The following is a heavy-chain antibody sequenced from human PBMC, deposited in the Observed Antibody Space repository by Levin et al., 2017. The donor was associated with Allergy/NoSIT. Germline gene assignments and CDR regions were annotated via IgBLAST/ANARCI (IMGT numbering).Heavy chain of an antibody. CDR2: INPSGGTT. Sequence: ASVKVSCKASGYTLTNYYMHWVRQAPGQGLEWMGVINPSGGTTGYAQKFQGRVIMTRDTSTSTVYMELSSLKSEDTAVYYCAKDGGGNSDFVSSWFDPWGQGTLVTVPS. CDR1: GYTLTNYY. D-gene: IGHD4-23*01. CDR3: AKDGGGNSDFVSSWFDP. V-gene: IGHV1-46*01. J-gene: IGHJ5*02.